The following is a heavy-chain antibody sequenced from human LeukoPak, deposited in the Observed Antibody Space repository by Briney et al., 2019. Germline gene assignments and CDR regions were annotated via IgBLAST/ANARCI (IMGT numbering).Heavy chain of an antibody. CDR1: GFTFSSYW. CDR2: IKSDGST. V-gene: IGHV3-74*01. J-gene: IGHJ4*02. D-gene: IGHD3-10*01. CDR3: ARDLWFGESSRQVDY. Sequence: GGSLRLSRAASGFTFSSYWMHWVRQTPGKGLMWVARIKSDGSTTYSDSVQGRFTISRDNAKNKVYLQMNSLRVDDTAIYYCARDLWFGESSRQVDYWGQGTLVTVSS.